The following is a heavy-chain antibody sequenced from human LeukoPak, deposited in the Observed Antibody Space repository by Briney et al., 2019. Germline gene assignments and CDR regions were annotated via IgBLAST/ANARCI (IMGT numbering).Heavy chain of an antibody. CDR2: ISGSGGST. J-gene: IGHJ4*02. V-gene: IGHV3-23*01. CDR3: AKGFTVTTTRYFDY. Sequence: GGSLRLSCAASGFTISSYGMSWVRQAPGKGLEWVSAISGSGGSTYYADSVKGRFTISRDNSKNTLYLQMNSLRAEDTAVYYCAKGFTVTTTRYFDYWGQGTLVTVSS. CDR1: GFTISSYG. D-gene: IGHD4-17*01.